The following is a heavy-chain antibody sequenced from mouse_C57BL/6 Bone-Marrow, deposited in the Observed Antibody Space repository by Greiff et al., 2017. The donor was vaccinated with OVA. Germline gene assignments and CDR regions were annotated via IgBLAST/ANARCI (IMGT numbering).Heavy chain of an antibody. D-gene: IGHD2-4*01. J-gene: IGHJ3*01. Sequence: VQLQQSGPELVKPGASVKISCKASGYAFSSSWMNWVKQRPGTGLEWIGRIYPGDGATNYNGKFKGKATLTADKSSSTAYMQLSNLTSEDSAVYFCAKIYDYAAYWGQGTLVTVSA. V-gene: IGHV1-82*01. CDR3: AKIYDYAAY. CDR1: GYAFSSSW. CDR2: IYPGDGAT.